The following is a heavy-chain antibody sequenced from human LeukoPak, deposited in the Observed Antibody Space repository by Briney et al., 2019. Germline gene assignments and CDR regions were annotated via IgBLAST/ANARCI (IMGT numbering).Heavy chain of an antibody. CDR2: ISAYNGNT. V-gene: IGHV1-18*01. Sequence: ASVKVSCKASGGTFSSYAISWVRQAPGQGLEWMGRISAYNGNTNYAQKFQGRVTMTTDTSTSTAYMELRSLRSDDTAVYYCARVPYYYDSSGGDYWGQGTLVTVSS. D-gene: IGHD3-22*01. J-gene: IGHJ4*02. CDR3: ARVPYYYDSSGGDY. CDR1: GGTFSSYA.